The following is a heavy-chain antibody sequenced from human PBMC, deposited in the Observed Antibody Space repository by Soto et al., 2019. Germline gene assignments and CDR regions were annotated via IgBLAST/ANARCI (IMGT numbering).Heavy chain of an antibody. V-gene: IGHV3-48*01. CDR3: APQGVGATGYLY. CDR1: GFTLGAYS. Sequence: EVQLVESGGGLVQPGGSLRLSCVVSGFTLGAYSMNWVRQAPGKGLEWVSYISDSGSRMYYADSVKGRFTISRDSARNSLFLHMNSLRAEDTAVYYCAPQGVGATGYLYWGQGTLVTVSS. J-gene: IGHJ4*02. CDR2: ISDSGSRM. D-gene: IGHD1-26*01.